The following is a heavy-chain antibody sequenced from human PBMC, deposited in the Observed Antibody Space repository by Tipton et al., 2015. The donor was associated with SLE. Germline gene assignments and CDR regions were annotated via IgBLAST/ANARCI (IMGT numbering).Heavy chain of an antibody. J-gene: IGHJ2*01. CDR2: ISSSSSYI. CDR3: MTSEPPVYFDL. CDR1: GFTFSSYC. D-gene: IGHD1-14*01. V-gene: IGHV3-21*01. Sequence: SLRLSCAASGFTFSSYCMNWVRQAPGKGLEWVSSISSSSSYIYYADSVKGRFTISRDNAKNSLYLQMNSLRAEDTAVYYCMTSEPPVYFDLWGRGTLVTVSS.